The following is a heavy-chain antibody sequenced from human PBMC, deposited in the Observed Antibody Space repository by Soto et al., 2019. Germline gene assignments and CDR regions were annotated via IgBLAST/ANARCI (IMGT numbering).Heavy chain of an antibody. D-gene: IGHD3-22*01. V-gene: IGHV4-59*01. CDR1: GGSISSYY. J-gene: IGHJ5*02. CDR2: IYYSGST. CDR3: AREEYDSSGYYNWFDP. Sequence: SETLSLTCTVSGGSISSYYWSWIRQPPGKGLEWIGYIYYSGSTNYNPSLKSRVTISVDTSKNQFSLKLSSVTAADTAVYYCAREEYDSSGYYNWFDPWGQGTLVTVS.